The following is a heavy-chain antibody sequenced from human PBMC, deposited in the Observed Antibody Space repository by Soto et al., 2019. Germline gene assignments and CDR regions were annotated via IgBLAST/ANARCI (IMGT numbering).Heavy chain of an antibody. CDR3: ARGSSIVRDRAAFDY. CDR1: GGTFSSYA. V-gene: IGHV1-69*13. D-gene: IGHD3-10*01. Sequence: SVRVSCKASGGTFSSYAISWVRQAPGQGLEWMGGIIPIFGTANYAQKFQGRVTITADESTSTAYMELSSLRSEDTAVYYCARGSSIVRDRAAFDYWGQGTLVTVSS. J-gene: IGHJ4*02. CDR2: IIPIFGTA.